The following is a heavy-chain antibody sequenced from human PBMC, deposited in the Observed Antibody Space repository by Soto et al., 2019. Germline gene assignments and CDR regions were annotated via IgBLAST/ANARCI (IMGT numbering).Heavy chain of an antibody. CDR1: GGPVSSGSYY. CDR3: ARSPTLSYFTNGVSYTSGGSFEI. J-gene: IGHJ3*02. CDR2: IYYSGST. V-gene: IGHV4-61*01. D-gene: IGHD2-8*01. Sequence: SETLSLTCTVSGGPVSSGSYYWSWIRQPPGKGLEWIGYIYYSGSTNYNPSLKSRVTISVDTSKNQFSLKLSSVTAADTAVYFCARSPTLSYFTNGVSYTSGGSFEIWGQRTIGTV.